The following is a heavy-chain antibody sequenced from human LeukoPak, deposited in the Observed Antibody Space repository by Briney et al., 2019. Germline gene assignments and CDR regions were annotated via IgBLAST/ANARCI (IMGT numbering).Heavy chain of an antibody. CDR2: ISSDGAYI. CDR1: GFTFSACS. Sequence: GGSLRLSCAASGFTFSACSMNWVRQAPGKGLEWLSVISSDGAYIYYADSVKGRFTVSRDNAKNSLSLHMNSLRAEDTAVYYCSRDATGWSRDYLGQGTLVTVSS. CDR3: SRDATGWSRDY. D-gene: IGHD6-19*01. J-gene: IGHJ4*02. V-gene: IGHV3-21*01.